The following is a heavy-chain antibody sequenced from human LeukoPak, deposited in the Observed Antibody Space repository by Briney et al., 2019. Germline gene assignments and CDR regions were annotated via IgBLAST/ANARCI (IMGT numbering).Heavy chain of an antibody. V-gene: IGHV4-59*01. CDR1: GGSISSYY. CDR2: IYYSGST. D-gene: IGHD1-14*01. J-gene: IGHJ4*02. Sequence: ASETLSLTCTVSGGSISSYYWSWIRQPPGKGLEWIGYIYYSGSTNYNPSLKSRVTISVKTSKNQFSLKLRSVTAADTAVYYCARVTGYKIEDYFDYWGQGTLVTVSS. CDR3: ARVTGYKIEDYFDY.